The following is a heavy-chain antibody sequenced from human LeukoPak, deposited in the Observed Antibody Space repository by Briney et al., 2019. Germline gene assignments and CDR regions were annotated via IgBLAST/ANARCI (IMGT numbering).Heavy chain of an antibody. CDR3: ARDRNLVRGVISYYYGMDV. J-gene: IGHJ6*02. CDR1: GYTFTGYY. V-gene: IGHV1-2*02. Sequence: ASVTVSCKASGYTFTGYYMHWVRQAPGQGLEWMGWINPNSGGTNYAQKFQGRVTMTRDTSISTAYMELSRLRSDDTAVYYCARDRNLVRGVISYYYGMDVWGQGTTVTVSS. D-gene: IGHD3-10*01. CDR2: INPNSGGT.